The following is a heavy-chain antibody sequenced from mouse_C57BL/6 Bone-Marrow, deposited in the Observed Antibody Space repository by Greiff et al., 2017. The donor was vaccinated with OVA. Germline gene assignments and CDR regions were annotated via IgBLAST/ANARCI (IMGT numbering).Heavy chain of an antibody. D-gene: IGHD2-3*01. J-gene: IGHJ4*01. CDR2: IYPGNSDT. CDR1: GYTFTSYW. Sequence: EVQLQQSGAELVRPGSSVKMSCKTSGYTFTSYWMHWVKQRPGQGLEWIGAIYPGNSDTSYNQKFKGKAKLTAVTSASTAYMELSSLTNEDSAVYYCTTIYDGYFHAMDYWGQGTSVTVSS. CDR3: TTIYDGYFHAMDY. V-gene: IGHV1-5*01.